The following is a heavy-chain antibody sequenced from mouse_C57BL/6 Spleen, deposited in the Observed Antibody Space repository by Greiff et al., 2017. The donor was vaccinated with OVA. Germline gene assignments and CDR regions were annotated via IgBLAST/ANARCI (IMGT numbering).Heavy chain of an antibody. J-gene: IGHJ3*01. CDR1: GYSINRGCH. V-gene: IGHV3-6*01. CDR3: ARDREDLAWFAY. Sequence: EVKLQESGPGLVKPSQSLSLTCSVPGYSINRGCHWNWIRQFPGNKLEWMGYISYDGSNNYNPSLKNRISITRDTSKNQFFLKLNSVTTEDTATYYCARDREDLAWFAYWGQGTLVTVSA. CDR2: ISYDGSN.